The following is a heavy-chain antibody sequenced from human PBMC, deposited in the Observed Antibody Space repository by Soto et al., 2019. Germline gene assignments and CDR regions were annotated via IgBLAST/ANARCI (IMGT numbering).Heavy chain of an antibody. J-gene: IGHJ6*02. D-gene: IGHD6-19*01. CDR2: IMPLFGRA. CDR1: GGTFSNYA. V-gene: IGHV1-69*12. CDR3: ASWVKEAGIGGNYYYGMDV. Sequence: QVQLVQSGAEVKKPGSSVKVSCKASGGTFSNYAFSWVRQAPGQGLEWLGGIMPLFGRADYAQKFRGRVRSTADESTSTARVALSRLGSEDTAVDYCASWVKEAGIGGNYYYGMDVWGQGTTVTVSS.